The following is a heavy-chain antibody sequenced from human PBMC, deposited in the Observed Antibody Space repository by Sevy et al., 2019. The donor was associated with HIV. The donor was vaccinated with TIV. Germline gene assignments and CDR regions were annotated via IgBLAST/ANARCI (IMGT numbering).Heavy chain of an antibody. D-gene: IGHD3-22*01. V-gene: IGHV3-23*01. CDR2: ISGSGGRT. CDR1: GFTFSSYA. CDR3: ANLGTSYYESSSYYYQAPFDY. Sequence: GGSLRLSCAASGFTFSSYAMSWVHQAPGKGLEWVSGISGSGGRTYYADSVKGRFTISRDNSKNTLYLQMKSLRAEDTAVYYCANLGTSYYESSSYYYQAPFDYWGQGTLVTVSS. J-gene: IGHJ4*02.